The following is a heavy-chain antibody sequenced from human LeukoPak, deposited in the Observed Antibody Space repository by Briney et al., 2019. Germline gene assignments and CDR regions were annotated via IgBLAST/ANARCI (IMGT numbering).Heavy chain of an antibody. D-gene: IGHD2-21*01. V-gene: IGHV4-31*03. CDR1: GGSISSGGYY. J-gene: IGHJ6*02. Sequence: PSETLSLTCTVSGGSISSGGYYWSWIRQHPGKGLEWIGYIYYSGSTYYNPSLKSRVTISVDTSKNQFSLKLSSVTAADTAVYYCARGGGGAYYYYGTDVWGQGTTVTVSS. CDR2: IYYSGST. CDR3: ARGGGGAYYYYGTDV.